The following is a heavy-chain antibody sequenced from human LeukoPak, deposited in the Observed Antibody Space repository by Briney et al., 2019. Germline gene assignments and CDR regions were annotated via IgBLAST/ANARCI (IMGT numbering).Heavy chain of an antibody. CDR2: ISYDGSNK. CDR1: GFTFSSYG. J-gene: IGHJ4*02. CDR3: AKDLAAAGLDY. Sequence: GGSLRLSCAASGFTFSSYGMHWVRQAPGKGLEWVAVISYDGSNKYYADSVKGRFTISRGNSKNTLYLQMNSLRAEDTAVYYCAKDLAAAGLDYWGQGTLVTVSS. V-gene: IGHV3-30*18. D-gene: IGHD6-13*01.